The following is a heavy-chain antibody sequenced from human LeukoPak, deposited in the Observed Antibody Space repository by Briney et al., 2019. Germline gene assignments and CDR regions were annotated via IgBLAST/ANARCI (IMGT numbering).Heavy chain of an antibody. CDR3: AKNKFPSSVGPILGS. D-gene: IGHD1-26*01. CDR1: GFTFSSYA. V-gene: IGHV3-30*18. Sequence: GGSLRLSCTAPGFTFSSYAMSWVRQAPGKGLEWVAVMSDDGSNKYFADFIRGRVTISRDNSKNTLYLQMNSLRTEDTAMYYCAKNKFPSSVGPILGSWGHGTLVTVSS. J-gene: IGHJ4*01. CDR2: MSDDGSNK.